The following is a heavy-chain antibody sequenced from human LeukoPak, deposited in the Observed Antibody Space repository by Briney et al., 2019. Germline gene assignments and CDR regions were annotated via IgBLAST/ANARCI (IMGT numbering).Heavy chain of an antibody. Sequence: GGSLRLSFAASGFTFSSYGMHWVRQATGKGLEWVSAIGTAGDTYYPGSVKGRFTISRENAKNSLCLQMNSLRAGDTAVYYCARDSGDAFDIWGQGTMVTVSS. CDR1: GFTFSSYG. V-gene: IGHV3-13*01. J-gene: IGHJ3*02. CDR2: IGTAGDT. D-gene: IGHD1-14*01. CDR3: ARDSGDAFDI.